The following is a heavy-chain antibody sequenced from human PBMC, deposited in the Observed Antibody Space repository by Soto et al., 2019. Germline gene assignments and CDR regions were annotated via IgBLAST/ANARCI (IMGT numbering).Heavy chain of an antibody. Sequence: VQLMQSGAEVKQPGSSVKVSCKASGCTFSSHSINWVRQAPGQGLEWMGGIFTLFGTANYAQNFQGRVTITEDQSTSTAYMELNSLISDATAVYYSAGEVGYVDFSAALLAWGKGTLVTVSS. D-gene: IGHD4-17*01. J-gene: IGHJ5*02. CDR2: IFTLFGTA. CDR3: AGEVGYVDFSAALLA. CDR1: GCTFSSHS. V-gene: IGHV1-69*01.